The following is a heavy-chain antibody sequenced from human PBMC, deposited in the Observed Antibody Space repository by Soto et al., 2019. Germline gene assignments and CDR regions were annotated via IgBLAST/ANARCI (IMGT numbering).Heavy chain of an antibody. D-gene: IGHD2-2*01. CDR3: ARWGYCSSTSCHTFGAYGMDV. J-gene: IGHJ6*02. CDR2: INPNSGGT. V-gene: IGHV1-2*04. CDR1: GYTFTGYY. Sequence: QVQLVQSGAEVKKPGASVKVSCKASGYTFTGYYMHWVRQAPGQGLEWMGWINPNSGGTNYAQKFQGWVTMTRDTSISTAYMELSRLRSDDTAVYYCARWGYCSSTSCHTFGAYGMDVWGQGTTVTVSS.